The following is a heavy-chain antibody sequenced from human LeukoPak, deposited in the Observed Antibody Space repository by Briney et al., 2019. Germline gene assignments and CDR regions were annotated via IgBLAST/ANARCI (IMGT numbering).Heavy chain of an antibody. CDR1: GYTFTSYD. CDR3: ARDMVVTTGGYYYGSEPSVNWFDP. Sequence: ASVKVSCKASGYTFTSYDINWVRQATGQGLEWMGWMNPNSGNTGYAQKFQGRVTMTRNTSISTAYMELSSVTAADTAVYYCARDMVVTTGGYYYGSEPSVNWFDPWGQGTLVTVSS. J-gene: IGHJ5*02. CDR2: MNPNSGNT. D-gene: IGHD3-10*01. V-gene: IGHV1-8*01.